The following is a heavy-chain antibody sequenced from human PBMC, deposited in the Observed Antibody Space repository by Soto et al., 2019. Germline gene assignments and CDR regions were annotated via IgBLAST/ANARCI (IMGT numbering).Heavy chain of an antibody. CDR2: IWHDGSKT. J-gene: IGHJ6*02. CDR1: GFSFSTYG. CDR3: ARGSIVAAEYGMDV. V-gene: IGHV3-33*01. Sequence: QVRLVESGGGVVQPGRSLRLSCAASGFSFSTYGMHWVRQAPGKGLEWVAVIWHDGSKTYYADSVKGRLIISRDNSKNTLYVQIHSLRAEDRGVYFCARGSIVAAEYGMDVWGQGTTVTVS. D-gene: IGHD6-13*01.